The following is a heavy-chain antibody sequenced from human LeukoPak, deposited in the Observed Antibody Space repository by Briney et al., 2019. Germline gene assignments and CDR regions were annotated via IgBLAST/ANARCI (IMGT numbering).Heavy chain of an antibody. V-gene: IGHV1-2*02. CDR3: ARAGDYYGSGSYYHYYYYMDV. CDR2: INPNSGGT. D-gene: IGHD3-10*01. Sequence: ASVKVSCKASGGTFSSYAISWVRQAPGQGLEWMGWINPNSGGTNYAQKFQGRVTMTRDTSISTAYMELSRLRSDDTAVYYCARAGDYYGSGSYYHYYYYMDVWGKGTTVTVSS. J-gene: IGHJ6*03. CDR1: GGTFSSYA.